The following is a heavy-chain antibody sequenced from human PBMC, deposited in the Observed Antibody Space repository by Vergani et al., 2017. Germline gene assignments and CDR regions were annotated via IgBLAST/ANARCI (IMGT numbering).Heavy chain of an antibody. D-gene: IGHD4-11*01. V-gene: IGHV3-11*01. Sequence: QVQLVESGGGLVKPGGSLRLSCAASGFTFSDYYMSWIRQAPGKGLEWVSYISSSGSTIYSADSVKGRFTISRDNAKNSRYLQMNSLRAEDAAVYYCARTPTIYSNYVPYYYYYMDVWGKGTTVTVSS. CDR2: ISSSGSTI. CDR3: ARTPTIYSNYVPYYYYYMDV. CDR1: GFTFSDYY. J-gene: IGHJ6*03.